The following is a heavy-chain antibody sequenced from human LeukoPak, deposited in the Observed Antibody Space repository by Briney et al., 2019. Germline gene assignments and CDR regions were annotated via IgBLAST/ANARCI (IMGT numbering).Heavy chain of an antibody. J-gene: IGHJ4*02. CDR2: IRSKANSYAT. V-gene: IGHV3-73*01. D-gene: IGHD3/OR15-3a*01. CDR3: TRLTWTTRDY. Sequence: GGSLRVSCAASGVTFSSSAMHWVRQTSRKRLEWVGRIRSKANSYATAYAASVKGRFTISRDDSKNTAYLQMNSLKTEDTAVYYCTRLTWTTRDYWGQGTLVTVSS. CDR1: GVTFSSSA.